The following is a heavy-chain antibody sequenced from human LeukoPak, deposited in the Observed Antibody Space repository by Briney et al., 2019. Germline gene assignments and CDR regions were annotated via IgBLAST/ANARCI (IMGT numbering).Heavy chain of an antibody. CDR1: GGSNSGSY. D-gene: IGHD2-21*02. J-gene: IGHJ5*02. CDR2: IHYTGRT. Sequence: SETLSLTCPVSGGSNSGSYWSWIRQSPGKELEWIGYIHYTGRTNYEPFLNSRVTISVDTSKNQFSLRLSSGTAADTAMYYCARLVVTGALDWFDPWGQGTLVIVSS. V-gene: IGHV4-59*08. CDR3: ARLVVTGALDWFDP.